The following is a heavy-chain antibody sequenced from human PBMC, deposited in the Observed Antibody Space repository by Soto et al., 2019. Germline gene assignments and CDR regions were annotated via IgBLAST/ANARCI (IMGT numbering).Heavy chain of an antibody. CDR3: SGGSPYGFDI. Sequence: SETLSLTCTVSGGSVSSSSYYWSWIRQPPGKGLEWIGFISDSGSTNYNPSLKSRVTISVDTSKNQFSLKLSSVTAADTAVYYCSGGSPYGFDIWGQGTMVTVSS. CDR2: ISDSGST. V-gene: IGHV4-61*01. D-gene: IGHD2-15*01. J-gene: IGHJ3*02. CDR1: GGSVSSSSYY.